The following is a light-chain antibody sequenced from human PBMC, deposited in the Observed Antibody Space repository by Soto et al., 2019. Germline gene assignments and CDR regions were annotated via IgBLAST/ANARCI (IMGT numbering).Light chain of an antibody. CDR2: ENN. CDR1: SSNIGTNY. J-gene: IGLJ2*01. CDR3: GTWDSSLSDVV. Sequence: HSVLTQPPSVSAAPGQKFTISCSGSSSNIGTNYVSWYQQLPGTAPKLLIYENNKRPSGISDRFSGSKSGTSATLGITGLQTGDEADYYCGTWDSSLSDVVFGGGTKLTVL. V-gene: IGLV1-51*02.